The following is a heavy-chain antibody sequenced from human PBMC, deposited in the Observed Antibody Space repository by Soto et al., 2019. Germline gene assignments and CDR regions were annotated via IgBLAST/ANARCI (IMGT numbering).Heavy chain of an antibody. V-gene: IGHV4-34*01. CDR3: ARGADRGYYYYDMDA. Sequence: SETLSLTCAVYGGSFSGYYWSWIRQPPGKGLEWIGEINHSGSTNYNPSLKSRVTISVETSKNQFSLKLSSVTAADTAVYFCARGADRGYYYYDMDAWGQGTTVTVSS. CDR1: GGSFSGYY. D-gene: IGHD3-10*01. J-gene: IGHJ6*02. CDR2: INHSGST.